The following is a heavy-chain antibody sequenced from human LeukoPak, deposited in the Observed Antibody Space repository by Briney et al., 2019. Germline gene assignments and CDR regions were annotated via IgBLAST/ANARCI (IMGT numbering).Heavy chain of an antibody. V-gene: IGHV4-59*08. D-gene: IGHD2-8*01. Sequence: SETLSLTCTVSGGSISSYYWNWIRQPPGKGLEWIGYIYYSGSTNYNPSLKSRVTISVDTSKNQFSLKLSSVTAADTAVYYCTRHRQYDADVFDIWGQGTMVTVSS. J-gene: IGHJ3*02. CDR2: IYYSGST. CDR1: GGSISSYY. CDR3: TRHRQYDADVFDI.